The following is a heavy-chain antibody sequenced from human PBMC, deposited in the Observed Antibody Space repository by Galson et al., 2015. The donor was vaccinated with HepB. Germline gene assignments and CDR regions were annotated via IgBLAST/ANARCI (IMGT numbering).Heavy chain of an antibody. CDR3: ARVSRGKGEETDY. Sequence: TLSLTCTVSGGSVSSGSYYWSWIRQPPGKGLEWIGYIYYSGSTNYNPSLKSRVTISVDTSKNQFSLKLSSVTAADTAVYYCARVSRGKGEETDYWGQGTLVTVSS. CDR1: GGSVSSGSYY. D-gene: IGHD3-16*01. CDR2: IYYSGST. V-gene: IGHV4-61*01. J-gene: IGHJ4*02.